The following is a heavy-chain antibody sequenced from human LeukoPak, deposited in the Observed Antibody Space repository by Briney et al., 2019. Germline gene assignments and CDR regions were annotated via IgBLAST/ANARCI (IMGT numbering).Heavy chain of an antibody. D-gene: IGHD6-19*01. Sequence: SVKVSCKASGGTFSSYAISWVRQAPGQGLEWMGGIIPIFGTANYAQKFQGRVTITAVKSTSTAYMELSSLRSEDTAVYCCARDLGPAGSSSGWYGGIYFDYWGQGTLVTVSS. CDR2: IIPIFGTA. V-gene: IGHV1-69*06. J-gene: IGHJ4*02. CDR1: GGTFSSYA. CDR3: ARDLGPAGSSSGWYGGIYFDY.